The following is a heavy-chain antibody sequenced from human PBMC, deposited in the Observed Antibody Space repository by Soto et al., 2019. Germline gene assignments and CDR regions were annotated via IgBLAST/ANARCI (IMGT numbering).Heavy chain of an antibody. Sequence: SVKVSCKASGGTFSSYAISWVRQAPGQGLEWMGGIIPIFGTANYAQKFQGRVTITADKSTSTAYMELSSLRSEDTAVYYCARGISGTTAELDYWGQGTLVTVPS. D-gene: IGHD1-7*01. CDR1: GGTFSSYA. CDR2: IIPIFGTA. CDR3: ARGISGTTAELDY. J-gene: IGHJ4*02. V-gene: IGHV1-69*06.